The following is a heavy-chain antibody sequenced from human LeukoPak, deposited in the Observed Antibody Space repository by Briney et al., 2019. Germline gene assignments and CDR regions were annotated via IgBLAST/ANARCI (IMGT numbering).Heavy chain of an antibody. CDR3: AAVGYYDSSGYPTFDP. J-gene: IGHJ5*02. CDR1: GFIFSSHG. D-gene: IGHD3-22*01. V-gene: IGHV3-23*01. Sequence: GGTLRLSCAASGFIFSSHGMNWVRQAPGKGLEWVSGISPSGDITYYADSVKGRFTISRDNSKNTVYLQMDSLRFEDAAVYYCAAVGYYDSSGYPTFDPWGQGTLVTVSS. CDR2: ISPSGDIT.